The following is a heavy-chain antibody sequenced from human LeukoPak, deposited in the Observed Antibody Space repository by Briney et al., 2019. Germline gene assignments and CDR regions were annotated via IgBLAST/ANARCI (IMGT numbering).Heavy chain of an antibody. CDR1: GYKFTSYW. Sequence: GESLKISRQGSGYKFTSYWIAWVRQMPGKGLEWMGIIYPGDSDTRYSPSFQGQVTISADKSISTAYLQWSSLKASDTALYYCARTVAGPDYWGQGTLVTVSS. CDR2: IYPGDSDT. D-gene: IGHD6-19*01. J-gene: IGHJ4*02. CDR3: ARTVAGPDY. V-gene: IGHV5-51*01.